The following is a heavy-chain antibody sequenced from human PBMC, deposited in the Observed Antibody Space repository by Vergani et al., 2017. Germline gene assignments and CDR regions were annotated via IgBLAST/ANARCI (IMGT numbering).Heavy chain of an antibody. D-gene: IGHD6-19*01. Sequence: QVQLQESGPGLVKPSQTLSLTCTVSGGSISRGSYYWSWIRQPAGKGLEWIGRIYTSGSTNYNHSLKSRVTISVDTSENQFSLKLSSVTAADTAVYYCAREGGAVAGTGWFDPWGQGTLVTVSS. CDR2: IYTSGST. CDR1: GGSISRGSYY. J-gene: IGHJ5*02. CDR3: AREGGAVAGTGWFDP. V-gene: IGHV4-61*02.